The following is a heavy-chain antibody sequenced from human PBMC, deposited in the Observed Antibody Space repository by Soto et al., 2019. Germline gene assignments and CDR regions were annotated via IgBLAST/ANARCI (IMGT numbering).Heavy chain of an antibody. V-gene: IGHV3-30-3*01. D-gene: IGHD6-13*01. Sequence: VGSLRLSCAASGFTFSRNAMHWVRQAPGKGLEWVAVISYDGSNKYYADSVKGRFSISRDNSKNTLYLQMNSLRAEDTAVYYCASPGTIAAPGPSQFDYWGQGTLVTVSS. CDR3: ASPGTIAAPGPSQFDY. J-gene: IGHJ4*02. CDR2: ISYDGSNK. CDR1: GFTFSRNA.